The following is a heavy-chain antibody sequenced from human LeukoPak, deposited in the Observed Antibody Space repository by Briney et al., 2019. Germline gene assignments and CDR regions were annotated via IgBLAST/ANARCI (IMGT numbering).Heavy chain of an antibody. CDR2: ISAYNGNT. D-gene: IGHD3-22*01. J-gene: IGHJ4*02. CDR3: ARVGDSSGYYYDVFDC. Sequence: VASVKVSCKASGYTFTSYGISWVRQAPGQGLEWMGWISAYNGNTNYAQKLQGRVTMTTDTSTSTAYMELRSLRSDDTAVYYCARVGDSSGYYYDVFDCWGQGTLVTVSS. CDR1: GYTFTSYG. V-gene: IGHV1-18*01.